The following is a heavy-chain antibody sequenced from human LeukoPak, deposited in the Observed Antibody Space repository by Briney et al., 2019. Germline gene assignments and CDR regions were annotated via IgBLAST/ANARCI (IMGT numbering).Heavy chain of an antibody. CDR1: GSTFSSYG. V-gene: IGHV3-30*18. D-gene: IGHD3-10*01. CDR3: AKEVEVLLWFGEPRSL. CDR2: ISYDGSNK. Sequence: QPGGSLRLSCAASGSTFSSYGMHWVRQAPGKGLEWVAVISYDGSNKYYADSVKGRFTISRDNSKNTLYLQMNSLRAEDTAVYYCAKEVEVLLWFGEPRSLWGQGTLVTVSS. J-gene: IGHJ4*02.